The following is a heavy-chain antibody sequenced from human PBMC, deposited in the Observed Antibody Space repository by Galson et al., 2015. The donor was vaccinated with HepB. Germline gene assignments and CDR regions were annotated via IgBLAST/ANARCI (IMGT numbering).Heavy chain of an antibody. CDR2: ISYDGSNK. CDR1: GFTFSSYA. J-gene: IGHJ4*02. Sequence: FLRLSCAASGFTFSSYAMHWVRQAPGKGLEWVAVISYDGSNKYYADSVKGRFTISRDNSKNTLYLQMNSLRAEDTAVYYCARVGIAAAGTPIDYWGQGTLVTVSS. CDR3: ARVGIAAAGTPIDY. V-gene: IGHV3-30*04. D-gene: IGHD6-13*01.